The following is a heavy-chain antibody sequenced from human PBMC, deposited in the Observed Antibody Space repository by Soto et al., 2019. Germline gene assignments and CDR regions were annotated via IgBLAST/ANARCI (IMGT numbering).Heavy chain of an antibody. D-gene: IGHD3-22*01. CDR3: ARDQVVIDYYYYGMDV. Sequence: ASVKVSCKASGCTFTSYAMHWVRQAPGQRLEWIGWINAGNGNTKYSQKFQGRVTITRDTSASTAYMELSSLRSEDTAVYYCARDQVVIDYYYYGMDVWGQGTTVTVSS. V-gene: IGHV1-3*01. CDR2: INAGNGNT. CDR1: GCTFTSYA. J-gene: IGHJ6*02.